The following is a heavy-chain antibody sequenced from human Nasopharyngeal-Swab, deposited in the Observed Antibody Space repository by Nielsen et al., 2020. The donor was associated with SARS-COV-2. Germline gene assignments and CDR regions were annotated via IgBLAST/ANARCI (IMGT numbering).Heavy chain of an antibody. CDR3: ARDDYGDYGYFGH. D-gene: IGHD4-17*01. CDR2: INPHSRGT. V-gene: IGHV1-2*02. CDR1: GYTFPSYG. J-gene: IGHJ4*02. Sequence: ASVKVSCKASGYTFPSYGVTWVRQAPGQGLEWVGWINPHSRGTKYAQKFQGRVTMTSDTSINTAYMELRRLRSDDTAVYYCARDDYGDYGYFGHWGQGTLVTVSS.